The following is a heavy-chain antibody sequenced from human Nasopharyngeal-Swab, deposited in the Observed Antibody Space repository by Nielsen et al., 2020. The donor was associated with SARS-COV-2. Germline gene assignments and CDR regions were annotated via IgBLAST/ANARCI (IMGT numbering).Heavy chain of an antibody. Sequence: GGSLRLSCAASGFTFSSYAMHWVRQAPGKGLEWVALISYDGSNKYYADSVKGRFTISRDNSKNTPYLQMNSLRAEDTAVYYCARDLGSYFDYWGQGTLVTVSS. CDR3: ARDLGSYFDY. CDR2: ISYDGSNK. V-gene: IGHV3-30-3*01. J-gene: IGHJ4*02. D-gene: IGHD7-27*01. CDR1: GFTFSSYA.